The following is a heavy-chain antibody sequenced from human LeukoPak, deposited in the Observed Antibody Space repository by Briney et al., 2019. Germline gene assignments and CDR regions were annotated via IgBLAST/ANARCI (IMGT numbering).Heavy chain of an antibody. V-gene: IGHV4-4*02. CDR3: ARVGATSGDYYYYMDV. J-gene: IGHJ6*03. Sequence: PSETLSLTCAVSGGSISSSNWWSWVRQPPGKGLEWIGEIYHSGSTNYNPSLKSRVTISVDKSKNQFSLKLSSVTAADTAVYYCARVGATSGDYYYYMDVWGKGTTVTVSS. CDR2: IYHSGST. CDR1: GGSISSSNW. D-gene: IGHD1-26*01.